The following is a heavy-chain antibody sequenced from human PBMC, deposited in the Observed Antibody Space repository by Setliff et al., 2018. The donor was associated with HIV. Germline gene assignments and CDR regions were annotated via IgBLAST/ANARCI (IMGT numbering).Heavy chain of an antibody. J-gene: IGHJ4*02. CDR3: ARLGRAIDAGGSSLRLDF. CDR2: ISSSGTT. CDR1: DDSFSNYD. V-gene: IGHV4-4*09. D-gene: IGHD2-21*01. Sequence: SETLSLTCVVSDDSFSNYDWTWIRQSPGKALEWIGYISSSGTTTYNPSLRSRVTISIETSNPSFSLWLMSATAADTATYFCARLGRAIDAGGSSLRLDFWGQGMLVTVSS.